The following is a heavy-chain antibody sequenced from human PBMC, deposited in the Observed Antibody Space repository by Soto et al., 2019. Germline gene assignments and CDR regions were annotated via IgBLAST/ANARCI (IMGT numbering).Heavy chain of an antibody. J-gene: IGHJ4*02. D-gene: IGHD6-19*01. V-gene: IGHV3-30-3*01. Sequence: GGSLRLSCAASGFTFSSYAMHWVRQAPGKGLEWVAVISYDGSNKYYADSVKGRFTISRDNSKNTLYLQMNSLRAEDTAVYYCARDRSSGWYLGAFDYWGQGT. CDR2: ISYDGSNK. CDR1: GFTFSSYA. CDR3: ARDRSSGWYLGAFDY.